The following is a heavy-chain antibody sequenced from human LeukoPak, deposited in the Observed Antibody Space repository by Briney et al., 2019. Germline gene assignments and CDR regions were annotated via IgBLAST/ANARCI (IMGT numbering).Heavy chain of an antibody. V-gene: IGHV3-73*01. CDR3: IPGGMDV. D-gene: IGHD3-10*01. CDR2: IRSIANSYAT. J-gene: IGHJ6*02. CDR1: GFTFSGSA. Sequence: PGGSLRLSCAASGFTFSGSAMHWVRQASGKGLEWVGRIRSIANSYATAYAASVKGRFTISRDDSKNTAYLQMNSLKTEDTAVYYCIPGGMDVWGQGTTVTVSS.